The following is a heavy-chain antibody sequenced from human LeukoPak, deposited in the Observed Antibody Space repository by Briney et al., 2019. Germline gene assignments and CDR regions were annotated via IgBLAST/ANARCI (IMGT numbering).Heavy chain of an antibody. CDR3: AKDPPYYDILTGYQIVPYFDY. V-gene: IGHV3-23*01. CDR2: ISGSGGST. J-gene: IGHJ4*02. CDR1: GFTFSTYA. Sequence: QPGGSLRLSCAASGFTFSTYAMSWVRQAPGKGLEWVSAISGSGGSTYHADSVKGRFTISRDNSKNTLYLQMNSLRAEDTAVYYCAKDPPYYDILTGYQIVPYFDYWGQGTLVTVSS. D-gene: IGHD3-9*01.